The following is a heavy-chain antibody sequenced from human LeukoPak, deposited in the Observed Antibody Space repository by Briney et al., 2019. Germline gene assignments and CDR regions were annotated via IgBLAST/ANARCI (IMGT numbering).Heavy chain of an antibody. CDR2: IGSPSSTI. CDR3: ARCHTVVPPFDC. D-gene: IGHD4-23*01. CDR1: GFTFSSYS. Sequence: PGGSLRLSCAASGFTFSSYSMNWVRQAPGKGLEWVSYIGSPSSTIYYAASLQGRFTISRDNAKRTLYLQMNSVRAADTAGYYCARCHTVVPPFDCWVQGTMVTVSS. J-gene: IGHJ4*02. V-gene: IGHV3-48*01.